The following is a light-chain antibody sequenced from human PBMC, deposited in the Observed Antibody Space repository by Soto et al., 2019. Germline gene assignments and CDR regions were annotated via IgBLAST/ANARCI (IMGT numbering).Light chain of an antibody. CDR2: KXS. Sequence: DIQMTQSPSTLSASLGDKVTITXRARQTVGRWFGWYQQEQGXPPKXXXDKXSTLKRGGPSRLSGSGSATEFTLPISSLQPDDFANYYFQHYKSYPEAFGQGTKVDIK. V-gene: IGKV1-5*03. J-gene: IGKJ1*01. CDR1: QTVGRW. CDR3: QHYKSYPEA.